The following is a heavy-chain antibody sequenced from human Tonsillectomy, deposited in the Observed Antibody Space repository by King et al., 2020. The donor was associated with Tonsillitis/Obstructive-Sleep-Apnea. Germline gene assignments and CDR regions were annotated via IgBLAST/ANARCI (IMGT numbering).Heavy chain of an antibody. CDR1: GFTFRSYV. V-gene: IGHV3-30*01. D-gene: IGHD1/OR15-1a*01. CDR3: ARERAGLGTNRGDL. J-gene: IGHJ2*01. Sequence: VQLVESGGGVVRPGRSLRLFCSASGFTFRSYVMHWVRQAPGKGLEWVADIMYDGSSQSYGDSVKGRFTISRDNSRNTLYLQMNSLRAEDTAVYYCARERAGLGTNRGDLWGRGTLVIVSS. CDR2: IMYDGSSQ.